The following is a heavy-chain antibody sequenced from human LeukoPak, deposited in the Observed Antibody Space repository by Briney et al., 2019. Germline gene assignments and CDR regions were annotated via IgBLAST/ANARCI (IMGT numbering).Heavy chain of an antibody. CDR1: RFTFSSYS. CDR2: ISSSSSYI. J-gene: IGHJ4*02. D-gene: IGHD6-13*01. CDR3: GRGGKVEQLVLAR. Sequence: PGGSLRLSCAASRFTFSSYSMNWVRQAPGKGLEWVSSISSSSSYIFYADSVKGRFTISRDNAKNSLYLQMNSLRAEDTAVYYCGRGGKVEQLVLARWGQGSLVTVSS. V-gene: IGHV3-21*01.